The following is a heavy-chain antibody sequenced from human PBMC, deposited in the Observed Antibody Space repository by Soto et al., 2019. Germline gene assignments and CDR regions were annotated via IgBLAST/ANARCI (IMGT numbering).Heavy chain of an antibody. CDR2: ISSSSSTI. D-gene: IGHD1-1*01. CDR3: AREGTYYYGVDV. V-gene: IGHV3-48*01. Sequence: GGALRLSCAASGFTLSSYRMNWGRQAPGKGLEWVSYISSSSSTIYYADSVKGRFTISRDNAKNSLYLQMNSLRAEDTAVYYCAREGTYYYGVDVWGQGTTVTVSS. CDR1: GFTLSSYR. J-gene: IGHJ6*02.